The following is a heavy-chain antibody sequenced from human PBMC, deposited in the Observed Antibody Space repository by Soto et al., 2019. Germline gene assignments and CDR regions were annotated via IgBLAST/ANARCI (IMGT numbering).Heavy chain of an antibody. CDR3: AREGGGYSSSWYPATNWFDP. CDR2: IIPIFGTA. V-gene: IGHV1-69*06. J-gene: IGHJ5*02. CDR1: GGTFSSYA. D-gene: IGHD6-13*01. Sequence: QVQLMQAGAEVKKPGSSVKVSCKASGGTFSSYAISWVRQAPGQGLEWMGGIIPIFGTANYAQKFQGRVTITAVKSTSTAYMELSSLRSEDTAVYYCAREGGGYSSSWYPATNWFDPWGQGTLVTVSS.